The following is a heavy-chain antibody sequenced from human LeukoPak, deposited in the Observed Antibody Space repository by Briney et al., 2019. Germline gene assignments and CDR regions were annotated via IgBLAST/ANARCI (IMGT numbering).Heavy chain of an antibody. V-gene: IGHV4-39*01. CDR1: GGSITSSIYY. J-gene: IGHJ4*02. CDR3: ARLTSELDY. Sequence: PSETLSLICTVSGGSITSSIYYWGWIRQPPGKGMEWIGNIYNGGSTYYNPSLKSRVTISVDTSKNQFSLKLSSVTAADTAVYYCARLTSELDYWGQGTLVTVSS. CDR2: IYNGGST.